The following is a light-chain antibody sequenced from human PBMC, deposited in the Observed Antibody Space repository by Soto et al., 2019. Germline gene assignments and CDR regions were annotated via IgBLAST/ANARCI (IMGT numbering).Light chain of an antibody. CDR1: SSNIGAGYD. V-gene: IGLV1-40*01. Sequence: QSVLTQPPSVSGAPGQRVTISCTGSSSNIGAGYDVHWYQQLPGTAPKLLSYGSTNRPSGVPDRFSGSKSGTSASLAITGLQAEDEADYYCQSYDSSLSGSVFGGGTTLTVL. CDR3: QSYDSSLSGSV. CDR2: GST. J-gene: IGLJ2*01.